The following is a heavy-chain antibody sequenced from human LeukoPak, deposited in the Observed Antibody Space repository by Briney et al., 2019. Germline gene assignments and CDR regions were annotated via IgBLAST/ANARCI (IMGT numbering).Heavy chain of an antibody. CDR2: ISYSGST. CDR1: GGSISSYY. V-gene: IGHV4-59*01. Sequence: SETLSLTCTVSGGSISSYYWSWIRQPAGKGLEWIGYISYSGSTNYNPSLKSRVTISVDTSKNQFSLKLSSVTAADTAVYYCASGPYPTAGTDHQFDYWGQGTLVTVSS. J-gene: IGHJ4*02. CDR3: ASGPYPTAGTDHQFDY. D-gene: IGHD6-13*01.